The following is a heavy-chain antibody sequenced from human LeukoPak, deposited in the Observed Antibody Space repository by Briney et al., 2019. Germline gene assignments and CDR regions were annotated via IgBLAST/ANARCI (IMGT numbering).Heavy chain of an antibody. V-gene: IGHV3-74*01. Sequence: GGSLRLSCAASGFTFSSYWMHWVRQAPGKGLVWGSRINTDGSSTSYADSVKGRFTISRDNAKNTLYLQMNSLRAEDTAVYYCARTIVPAAPLDYWGQGTLVTVSS. J-gene: IGHJ4*02. CDR1: GFTFSSYW. CDR3: ARTIVPAAPLDY. D-gene: IGHD2-2*01. CDR2: INTDGSST.